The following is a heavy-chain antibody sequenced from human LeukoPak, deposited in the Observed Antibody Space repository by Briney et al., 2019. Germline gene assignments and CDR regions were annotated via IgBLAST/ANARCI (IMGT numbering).Heavy chain of an antibody. J-gene: IGHJ5*02. Sequence: SETLSFTCAVSGGSISSSHWWSWVRQPPGKGLEWIGQIYHSGNTDYNPSLNSRVTISVDKSNNEFSLKLTSVSAADTAVYYCARDGGGSDTWGQGTLVTVSS. V-gene: IGHV4-4*02. D-gene: IGHD2-15*01. CDR2: IYHSGNT. CDR3: ARDGGGSDT. CDR1: GGSISSSHW.